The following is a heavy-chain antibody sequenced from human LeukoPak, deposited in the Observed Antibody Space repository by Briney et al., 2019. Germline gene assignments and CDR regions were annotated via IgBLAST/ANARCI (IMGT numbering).Heavy chain of an antibody. V-gene: IGHV3-23*01. D-gene: IGHD4-17*01. J-gene: IGHJ4*02. CDR2: ISGSGGST. Sequence: SGGSLRLSCAASGFTFSSYAMSWVRQAPGKGLEWVSAISGSGGSTYYADSVRGRFTISRDNSKNTLYLQMNSLRAEDTAVYYCASRLKNPSDYGLSKYYFDSWGQGTLVTASS. CDR3: ASRLKNPSDYGLSKYYFDS. CDR1: GFTFSSYA.